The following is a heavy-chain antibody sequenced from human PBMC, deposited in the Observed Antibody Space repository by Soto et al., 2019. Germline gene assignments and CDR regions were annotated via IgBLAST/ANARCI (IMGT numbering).Heavy chain of an antibody. V-gene: IGHV3-53*01. CDR1: GFTVSSNY. CDR3: ARDQVDYFDY. CDR2: IYSGGST. D-gene: IGHD2-15*01. Sequence: PGGSLRLSCAASGFTVSSNYMSCVRQAPGKGLEWVSVIYSGGSTYYADSVKGRFTISRDNSKNTLYLQMNSLRAEDTAVYYCARDQVDYFDYWGQGTLVTVSS. J-gene: IGHJ4*02.